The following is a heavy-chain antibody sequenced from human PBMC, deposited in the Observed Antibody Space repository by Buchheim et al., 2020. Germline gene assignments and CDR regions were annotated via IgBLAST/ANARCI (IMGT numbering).Heavy chain of an antibody. CDR1: GFTFSTYA. Sequence: VQLVESGGGVVQPGRSLRLSCAASGFTFSTYAMSWVRQAPGKGLEWVSAISGSGGSTYYADSVKGRFTISRDNSKNTLFLQMNSLRAEDTDVYPCAKGWAIWFAYDYYNDVWGKGTT. V-gene: IGHV3-23*04. CDR2: ISGSGGST. J-gene: IGHJ6*03. CDR3: AKGWAIWFAYDYYNDV. D-gene: IGHD3-10*01.